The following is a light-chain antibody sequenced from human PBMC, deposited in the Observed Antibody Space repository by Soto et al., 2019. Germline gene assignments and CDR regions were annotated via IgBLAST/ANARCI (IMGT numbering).Light chain of an antibody. V-gene: IGKV1-39*01. CDR3: QPSYSTPIT. CDR2: AAS. Sequence: DIQMTQSPSSLSASVGDRVTITCRASQSINSYLNWYQQEPGKAPKFLIYAASSLQSGVPSRFSGSGSGTDFTLTISSLQPEDFATYYCQPSYSTPITFGQGTRLEIK. J-gene: IGKJ5*01. CDR1: QSINSY.